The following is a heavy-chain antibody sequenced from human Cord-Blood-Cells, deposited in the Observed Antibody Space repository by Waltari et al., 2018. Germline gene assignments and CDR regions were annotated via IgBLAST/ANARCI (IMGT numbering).Heavy chain of an antibody. CDR2: ISSSGSTK. CDR3: ARDSGYEYYFDY. V-gene: IGHV3-48*03. J-gene: IGHJ4*02. D-gene: IGHD5-12*01. CDR1: GFTFSSYE. Sequence: EVQLVESGGGLVQPGGSLRLSCTASGFTFSSYEMNWVRQAPGKGLEWVSYISSSGSTKYYADSVKGRFTISRENAQNSLYLQMNSLRAEDTAVYYCARDSGYEYYFDYWGQGTLVTVSS.